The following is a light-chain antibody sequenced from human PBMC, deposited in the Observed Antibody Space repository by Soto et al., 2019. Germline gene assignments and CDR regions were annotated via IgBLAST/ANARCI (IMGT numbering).Light chain of an antibody. Sequence: QSVLTQPPSVSGAPGQRVTISCTGSSSNIGAGYDVHWYQQLPGRAPKLLIYANSNRPSGVPDRFSGSRSGTSASLAITGLQAEDDAFYSCQSYDSSLSGFYVFGTGTKVTV. J-gene: IGLJ1*01. CDR3: QSYDSSLSGFYV. CDR2: ANS. V-gene: IGLV1-40*01. CDR1: SSNIGAGYD.